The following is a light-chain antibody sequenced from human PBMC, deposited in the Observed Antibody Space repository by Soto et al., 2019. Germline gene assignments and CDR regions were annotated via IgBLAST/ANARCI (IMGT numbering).Light chain of an antibody. CDR3: QQYDSSLYT. CDR1: QSVSSTY. J-gene: IGKJ2*01. Sequence: EIVLTQSPGTLSLSPGERATLSGRASQSVSSTYLAWYQQKPGQAPRLLIYGASSRATGIPDRFSGSGSGTDFTLTISRLEPEDFAVYFCQQYDSSLYTFGQGTKLEIK. CDR2: GAS. V-gene: IGKV3-20*01.